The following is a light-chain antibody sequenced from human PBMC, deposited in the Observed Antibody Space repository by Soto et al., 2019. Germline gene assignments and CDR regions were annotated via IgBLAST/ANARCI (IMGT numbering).Light chain of an antibody. CDR2: QVT. V-gene: IGLV2-14*01. Sequence: QSVLTQTASVSGSPGQSITISGTGTSTDLAIYNYVSSYQQHPGNAPKLMIYQVTHRPSGASNLFPGSRSGNTASLTISGLQGGDESGYYCSSYTDSSNYVFGTGTKVTVL. CDR1: STDLAIYNY. J-gene: IGLJ1*01. CDR3: SSYTDSSNYV.